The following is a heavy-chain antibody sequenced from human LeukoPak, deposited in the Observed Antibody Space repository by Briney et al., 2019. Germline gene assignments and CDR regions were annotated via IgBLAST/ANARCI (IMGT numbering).Heavy chain of an antibody. CDR1: GSSFTSYW. V-gene: IGHV5-51*01. Sequence: GASLQISCQGSGSSFTSYWIGWVRQLPGKGLEWMGIIYAGDSDTRYSPSFQGQVTISADKSISTAYLQWSSLKASDTAMYYCARRSYYYDSSDYWGQGTLVTVSS. CDR3: ARRSYYYDSSDY. D-gene: IGHD3-22*01. CDR2: IYAGDSDT. J-gene: IGHJ4*02.